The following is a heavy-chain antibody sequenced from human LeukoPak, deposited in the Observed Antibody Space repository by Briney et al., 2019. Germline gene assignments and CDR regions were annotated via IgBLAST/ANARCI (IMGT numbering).Heavy chain of an antibody. CDR3: ARVPYGSGRPYYFDY. V-gene: IGHV1-18*01. Sequence: GASVKVSSKASGYTFTSYGISWVRQAPGQGLEWMGWISAYNGNTNYAQKLQGRVTMTTDTSTSTAYMELRSLRSDDTAVYYCARVPYGSGRPYYFDYWGQGTLVTVSS. J-gene: IGHJ4*02. D-gene: IGHD3-10*01. CDR2: ISAYNGNT. CDR1: GYTFTSYG.